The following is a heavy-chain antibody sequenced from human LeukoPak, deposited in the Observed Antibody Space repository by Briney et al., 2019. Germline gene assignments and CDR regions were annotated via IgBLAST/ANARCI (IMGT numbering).Heavy chain of an antibody. CDR1: GGSISSYH. Sequence: SETLSLTCTVSGGSISSYHWSWIRQPAGKGLEWIGRIYTSGSTNYNPCLESRVTLSVDTPKNQFSLKLSSVTAADRAVYYCARARLQEGWFDPWGQGTLVTVSS. J-gene: IGHJ5*02. D-gene: IGHD4-11*01. V-gene: IGHV4-4*07. CDR2: IYTSGST. CDR3: ARARLQEGWFDP.